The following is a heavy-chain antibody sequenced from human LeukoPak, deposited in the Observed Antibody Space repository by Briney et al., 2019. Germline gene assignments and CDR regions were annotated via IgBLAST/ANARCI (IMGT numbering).Heavy chain of an antibody. CDR2: INPNSGGT. Sequence: GASVKVSCKASGYTFTGYYMHWVRQAPGQGLEWMGWINPNSGGTNYAQKFQGRVTMTRDTSISTAYMELSRLRSDDTAVYYCARQEDAYNSFDAFDIWGQGTMVTVSS. CDR1: GYTFTGYY. J-gene: IGHJ3*02. CDR3: ARQEDAYNSFDAFDI. D-gene: IGHD5-24*01. V-gene: IGHV1-2*02.